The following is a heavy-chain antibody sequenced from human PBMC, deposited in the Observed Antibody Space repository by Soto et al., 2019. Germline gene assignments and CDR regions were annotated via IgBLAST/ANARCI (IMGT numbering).Heavy chain of an antibody. CDR3: AASNPNYYDSSGYKDY. Sequence: GASVKVSCKASGYTFTSYAMHWVRQAPGQRLEWMGWINAGNSDTKYSQKFQGRVTITSDTSASTAYMELSSLRSEDTAVYYCAASNPNYYDSSGYKDYWGQGTLVTVSS. CDR2: INAGNSDT. CDR1: GYTFTSYA. J-gene: IGHJ4*02. V-gene: IGHV1-3*01. D-gene: IGHD3-22*01.